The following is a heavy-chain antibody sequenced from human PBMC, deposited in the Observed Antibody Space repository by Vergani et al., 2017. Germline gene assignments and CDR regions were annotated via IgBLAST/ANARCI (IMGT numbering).Heavy chain of an antibody. D-gene: IGHD3-22*01. CDR3: ARKHISNYYDGSGYYYMGYYYGMDV. V-gene: IGHV3-11*01. Sequence: QVQLVESGGGLVKPGGSLRLSCAASGFTFSDYYMSWIRQAPGKGLEWVSYISSSGSTIYYADPVKGRFTISRDNAKNSLYLKMNSLRAEDTAVYYCARKHISNYYDGSGYYYMGYYYGMDVWGQGTTVTVSS. CDR2: ISSSGSTI. CDR1: GFTFSDYY. J-gene: IGHJ6*02.